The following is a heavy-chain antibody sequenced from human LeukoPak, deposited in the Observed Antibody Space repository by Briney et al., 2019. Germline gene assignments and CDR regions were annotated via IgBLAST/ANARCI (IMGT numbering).Heavy chain of an antibody. J-gene: IGHJ5*02. CDR2: INHSGST. CDR3: ARGPYPNPRA. D-gene: IGHD1-14*01. Sequence: SESLSLTCAVYGGSFSGYYWSWIRQPPGKGLEWIGEINHSGSTNYNPSLKSRVTISVDTSKNQFSLKLSSVTAADTAVYYCARGPYPNPRAWGQGTLVTVSS. CDR1: GGSFSGYY. V-gene: IGHV4-34*01.